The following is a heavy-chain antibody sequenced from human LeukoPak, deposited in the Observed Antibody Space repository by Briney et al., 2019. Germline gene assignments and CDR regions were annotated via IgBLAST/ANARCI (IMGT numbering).Heavy chain of an antibody. D-gene: IGHD4-17*01. Sequence: ASVKVSCKGSGYTFTGYYFHWVRQAPGQGLEWMGWINPNTAGTNYAQKFLGGVTLTWDTSISTAYMELNRLTSNDTAVYYCATSAGDYTAGHYYYMGVWGKGTSVTVFS. CDR2: INPNTAGT. CDR1: GYTFTGYY. J-gene: IGHJ6*03. CDR3: ATSAGDYTAGHYYYMGV. V-gene: IGHV1-2*02.